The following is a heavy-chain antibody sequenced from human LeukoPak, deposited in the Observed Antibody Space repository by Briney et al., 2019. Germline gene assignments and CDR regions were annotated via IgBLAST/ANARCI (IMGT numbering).Heavy chain of an antibody. D-gene: IGHD3-22*01. CDR2: ISGSGGST. CDR1: GFTFSNYA. V-gene: IGHV3-23*01. CDR3: AKSSYYDASGYYREYYFDY. Sequence: GGSLRLSCAASGFTFSNYAMSWVRQAPGKGLEWVSSISGSGGSTHYADSVKGRFTISRDKTKNTLYLQMNSLRAEDTAVYYCAKSSYYDASGYYREYYFDYWGQGTLVTVSS. J-gene: IGHJ4*02.